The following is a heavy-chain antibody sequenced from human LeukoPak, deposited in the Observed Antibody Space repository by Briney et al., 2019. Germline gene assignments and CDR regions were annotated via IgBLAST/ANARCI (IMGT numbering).Heavy chain of an antibody. Sequence: GASVKVSCKASGYTFTGYYMHWVRQAPGQGLEWMGWINPNSGGTNYAQKFQGRVTMTRDTSISTAYMELSRLRSDDTVVYYCARGDYYYDYVWGSYRSFAFDYWGQGTLVTVSS. V-gene: IGHV1-2*02. CDR3: ARGDYYYDYVWGSYRSFAFDY. CDR2: INPNSGGT. CDR1: GYTFTGYY. D-gene: IGHD3-16*02. J-gene: IGHJ4*02.